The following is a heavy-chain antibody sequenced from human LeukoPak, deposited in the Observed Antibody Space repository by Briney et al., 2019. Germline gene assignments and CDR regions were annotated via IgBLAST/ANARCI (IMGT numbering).Heavy chain of an antibody. CDR1: GFTVSSNY. CDR2: IHHSGST. J-gene: IGHJ4*02. CDR3: ARVDWTTDY. Sequence: GSLRLSCAASGFTVSSNYMSWVRQAPGKGLEWIGTIHHSGSTYYNPSLKSRVTISVDMSKNQFPLRLSSVTAADTAVYYCARVDWTTDYWGQGTLVTVSS. D-gene: IGHD3-9*01. V-gene: IGHV4-38-2*01.